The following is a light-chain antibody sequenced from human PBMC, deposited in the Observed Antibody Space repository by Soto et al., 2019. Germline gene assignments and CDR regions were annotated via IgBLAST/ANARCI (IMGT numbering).Light chain of an antibody. CDR1: QSVSSN. V-gene: IGKV3D-15*01. CDR3: QQYNNWPPVT. J-gene: IGKJ4*01. CDR2: GPS. Sequence: EIVMTQSPATLSVSPGERATLSCRASQSVSSNLAWYQQKPGQAPRLLIYGPSNRATGIPARFIGSGSGTEFTLTISSLQSEDFAVYYCQQYNNWPPVTLGGGTKVEIK.